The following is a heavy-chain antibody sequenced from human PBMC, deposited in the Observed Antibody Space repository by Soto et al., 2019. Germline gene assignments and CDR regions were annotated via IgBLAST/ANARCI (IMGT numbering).Heavy chain of an antibody. Sequence: GGSLRLSCAASGFPFDKYGMHWVRQAPGKGLEWVAIIWYDGSKKYYGDSVKGRFTISRDNSKDKLFLEMNSLRADDTAIYYCARIGGSGGDSIEHWGQGNLVTVSS. CDR2: IWYDGSKK. CDR3: ARIGGSGGDSIEH. CDR1: GFPFDKYG. D-gene: IGHD3-10*01. V-gene: IGHV3-33*01. J-gene: IGHJ4*02.